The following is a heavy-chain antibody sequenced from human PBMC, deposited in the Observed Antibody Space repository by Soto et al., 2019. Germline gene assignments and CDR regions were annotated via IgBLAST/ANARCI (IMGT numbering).Heavy chain of an antibody. CDR1: GGTFSSGYE. J-gene: IGHJ4*02. CDR2: IIPIFDTA. D-gene: IGHD4-4*01. Sequence: QVQLVQSGAEVKKPGSSVMVSCKASGGTFSSGYEISWVRQAPGQGLEWMAGIIPIFDTANYAQNFQGRLTITADESTTTAYVELSSLTSDDTAVYYCARGMATVYYFDYWSQGTQVTVSS. CDR3: ARGMATVYYFDY. V-gene: IGHV1-69*01.